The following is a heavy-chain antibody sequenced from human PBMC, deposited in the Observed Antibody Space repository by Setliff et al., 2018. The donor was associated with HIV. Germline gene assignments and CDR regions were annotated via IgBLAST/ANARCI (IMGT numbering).Heavy chain of an antibody. CDR3: ARRGAYGYDYFDY. CDR2: IFHSAST. D-gene: IGHD5-12*01. Sequence: SETLSLTCAVSGYSISSGYYWDWIRQPPGKGLEWIGSIFHSASTNYNPSLKSRVTISIDTSKNQFALRLTSVTAADTAVYYCARRGAYGYDYFDYWGPGMLVTVSS. J-gene: IGHJ4*02. V-gene: IGHV4-38-2*01. CDR1: GYSISSGYY.